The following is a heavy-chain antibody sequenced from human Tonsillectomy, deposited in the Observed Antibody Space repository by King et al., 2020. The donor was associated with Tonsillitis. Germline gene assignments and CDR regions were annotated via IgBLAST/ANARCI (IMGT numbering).Heavy chain of an antibody. CDR1: GGSISSGGYS. D-gene: IGHD6-19*01. CDR3: AREGWAAGFDY. CDR2: IYHSGST. J-gene: IGHJ4*02. V-gene: IGHV4-30-2*01. Sequence: MQLQESGSGLVKPSQTLSLTCAVSGGSISSGGYSWSWIRQPPGKGLEWIGYIYHSGSTYYNPSLKSRVTISVDRSKNQFSLKLSSVTAADTAVYYCAREGWAAGFDYWGQGTLVTVS.